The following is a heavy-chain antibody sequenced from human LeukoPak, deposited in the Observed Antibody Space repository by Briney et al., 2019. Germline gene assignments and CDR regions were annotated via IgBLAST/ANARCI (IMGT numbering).Heavy chain of an antibody. CDR3: ARDIMVENYYDSSGYYPY. CDR2: ISGSGGST. CDR1: GFTFGSYA. J-gene: IGHJ4*02. V-gene: IGHV3-23*01. Sequence: GGSLRLSCAASGFTFGSYAMSWVRQAPGKGLEWVSAISGSGGSTYYADSVKGRFTISRDNSKNTLYLQMNSLRAEDTAVYYCARDIMVENYYDSSGYYPYWGQGTLVTVSS. D-gene: IGHD3-22*01.